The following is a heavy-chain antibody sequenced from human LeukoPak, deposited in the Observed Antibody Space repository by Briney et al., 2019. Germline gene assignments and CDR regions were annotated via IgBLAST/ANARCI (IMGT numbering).Heavy chain of an antibody. D-gene: IGHD2-2*01. V-gene: IGHV1-8*03. Sequence: ASVKVSCKASGYTFNTYDIHWVRQAAGQGLEWVRWVNPNSGNSGYEQKFQGRVTITMNTSITTAYLGLDNLTSEDTAVYYCARPYCSSKTCKRWFDPWGQGTLVTVSA. CDR1: GYTFNTYD. CDR2: VNPNSGNS. CDR3: ARPYCSSKTCKRWFDP. J-gene: IGHJ5*02.